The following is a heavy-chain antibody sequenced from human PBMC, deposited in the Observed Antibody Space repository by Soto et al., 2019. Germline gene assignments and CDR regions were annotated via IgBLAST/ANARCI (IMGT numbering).Heavy chain of an antibody. Sequence: SETLSLTCSVSGGSISHGGYYWSWIRQHPGKGLEWIGYIYFSGSTYYNPSLKSRVTISVDTSKNQFSLKLSSVTAADTAVYFCEKPVLSYAWFDPWGQGTLVTVSS. CDR1: GGSISHGGYY. V-gene: IGHV4-31*03. CDR2: IYFSGST. D-gene: IGHD1-1*01. CDR3: EKPVLSYAWFDP. J-gene: IGHJ5*02.